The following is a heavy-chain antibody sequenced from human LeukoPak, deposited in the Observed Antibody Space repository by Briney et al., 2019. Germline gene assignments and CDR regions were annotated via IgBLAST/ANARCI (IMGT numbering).Heavy chain of an antibody. J-gene: IGHJ3*02. CDR3: ARSGSYGDAFDI. CDR1: GGSISGSTYY. D-gene: IGHD1-26*01. Sequence: PSETLSLTCTVSGGSISGSTYYWSWIRQPPGKGLEWIGYIYYSGSTYYNPSLKSRVTISVDTSKNQFSLKLCSVTAADTAVYYCARSGSYGDAFDIWGQGTMVTVSS. V-gene: IGHV4-30-4*08. CDR2: IYYSGST.